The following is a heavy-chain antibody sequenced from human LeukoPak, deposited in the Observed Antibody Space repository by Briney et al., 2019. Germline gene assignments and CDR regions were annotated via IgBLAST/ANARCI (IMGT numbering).Heavy chain of an antibody. CDR3: ARYLNSGPEDF. V-gene: IGHV3-7*01. J-gene: IGHJ4*02. CDR1: GFTFSNYW. D-gene: IGHD1-26*01. CDR2: IKYDGREK. Sequence: GGSLRLSCTATGFTFSNYWMSWFRKAPGKGLEWVANIKYDGREKQYVDSVEGRFTISRDNAKNSLFLQMNSLGAEDTAVYYCARYLNSGPEDFWGQGTLVTVSS.